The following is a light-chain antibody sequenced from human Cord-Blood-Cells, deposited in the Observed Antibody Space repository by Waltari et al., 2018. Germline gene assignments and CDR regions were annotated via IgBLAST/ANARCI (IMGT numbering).Light chain of an antibody. CDR1: QSVSSY. J-gene: IGKJ2*03. V-gene: IGKV3-11*01. Sequence: EIVLTQSPATLYLSQGERATLSCRARQSVSSYLAWYQQKPGQAPRLLIYDASNRATGIPARFSGSGSGTDFTLTISSLEPEDFAVYYCQQRSNWPPYSFGQGTKLEIK. CDR3: QQRSNWPPYS. CDR2: DAS.